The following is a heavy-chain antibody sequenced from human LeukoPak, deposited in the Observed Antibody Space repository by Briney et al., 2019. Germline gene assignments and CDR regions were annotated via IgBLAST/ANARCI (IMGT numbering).Heavy chain of an antibody. J-gene: IGHJ6*02. V-gene: IGHV3-23*01. CDR3: AKVNPYSSGWSYYYYYGMDV. Sequence: GSLRLSCTASGFTFSNAWMSRVRQAPGKGLEWVSAISGSGGSTYYADSVKGRFTISRDNSKNTLYLQMNSLRAEDTAVYYCAKVNPYSSGWSYYYYYGMDVWGQGTTVTVSS. CDR2: ISGSGGST. CDR1: GFTFSNAW. D-gene: IGHD6-19*01.